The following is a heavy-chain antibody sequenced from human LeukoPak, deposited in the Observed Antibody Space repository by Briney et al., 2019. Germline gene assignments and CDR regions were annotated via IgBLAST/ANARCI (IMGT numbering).Heavy chain of an antibody. Sequence: SQTLSLTCTVSGGSISSGGYYWNWIRQPPGKGLEWIGYIYYSGSTNYNPSLKSRVTISVDTSKNQFSLKLSSVTAADTAVYYCARRSLLLGTHAFDIWGQGTMITVSS. CDR1: GGSISSGGYY. CDR2: IYYSGST. D-gene: IGHD3-10*01. J-gene: IGHJ3*02. V-gene: IGHV4-61*08. CDR3: ARRSLLLGTHAFDI.